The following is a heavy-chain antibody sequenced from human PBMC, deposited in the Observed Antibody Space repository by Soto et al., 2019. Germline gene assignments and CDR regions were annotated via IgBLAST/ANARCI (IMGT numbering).Heavy chain of an antibody. CDR3: ARACDIVATIVFGYYYYYGMDV. CDR2: IIPIFGTA. V-gene: IGHV1-69*13. J-gene: IGHJ6*02. Sequence: SVKVSCKASGGTFSSYAISWVRQAPGQGLEWMGGIIPIFGTANYAQKFQGRVTITADESTSTAYMELSSLRSEDTAVYYCARACDIVATIVFGYYYYYGMDVWGQGTPVTVSS. CDR1: GGTFSSYA. D-gene: IGHD5-12*01.